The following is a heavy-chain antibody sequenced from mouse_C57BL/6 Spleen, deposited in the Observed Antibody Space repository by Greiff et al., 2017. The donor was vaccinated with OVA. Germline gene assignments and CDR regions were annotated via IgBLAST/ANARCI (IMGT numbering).Heavy chain of an antibody. CDR2: IYPGSGST. V-gene: IGHV1-55*01. Sequence: VQLQQPGAELVKPGASVKMSCKASGYTFTSYWITWVKQRPGQGLEWIGDIYPGSGSTNYNEKFKSKATLTVDTSSSTAYMQLSSLTSEDSAVYYCAPRDYYGSRDWYFDVWGTGTTVTVSS. CDR3: APRDYYGSRDWYFDV. D-gene: IGHD1-1*01. CDR1: GYTFTSYW. J-gene: IGHJ1*03.